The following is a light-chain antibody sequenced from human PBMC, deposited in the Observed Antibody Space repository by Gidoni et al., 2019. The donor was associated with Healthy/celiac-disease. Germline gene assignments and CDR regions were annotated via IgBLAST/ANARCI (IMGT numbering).Light chain of an antibody. J-gene: IGLJ2*01. CDR2: QDS. CDR1: KLGDKY. CDR3: QAWDSSTVV. Sequence: SHELTQPPSVSVSPGQTASITCSGDKLGDKYACWYQQNPGQSPVLVIYQDSKRPSGIPERFSGSNSGNTATLTISGTQAMDEADYYCQAWDSSTVVFGGGTKLTVL. V-gene: IGLV3-1*01.